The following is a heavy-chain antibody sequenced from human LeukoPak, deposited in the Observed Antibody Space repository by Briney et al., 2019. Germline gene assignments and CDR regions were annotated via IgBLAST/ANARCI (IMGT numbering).Heavy chain of an antibody. V-gene: IGHV3-7*01. J-gene: IGHJ2*01. CDR1: GFTLSDFW. Sequence: GGSLRLSCAASGFTLSDFWMSWVRQAPGKGLEWVANIDQDGSDKNYVGSVKGRFTISRDDAKNSLFLQMNSLRAEDTAVYYCARVSPYSSGHGGLLAWYFDFWGRGTLVTVSS. CDR2: IDQDGSDK. CDR3: ARVSPYSSGHGGLLAWYFDF. D-gene: IGHD6-19*01.